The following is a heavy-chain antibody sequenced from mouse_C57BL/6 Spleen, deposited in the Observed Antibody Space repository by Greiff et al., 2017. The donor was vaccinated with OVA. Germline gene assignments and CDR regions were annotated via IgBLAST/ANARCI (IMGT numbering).Heavy chain of an antibody. CDR3: ARQGNGNYFEY. D-gene: IGHD2-1*01. V-gene: IGHV5-6*01. CDR2: ISSGGSYT. CDR1: GFTFSSYG. J-gene: IGHJ2*01. Sequence: EVKLMESGGDLVKPGGSLKLSCAASGFTFSSYGMSWVRQTPDKRLEWVATISSGGSYTYYPDSVKGRFTISRDNAKNTLYLQMSSLKSEDTAMYYCARQGNGNYFEYWGQGTTLTVSS.